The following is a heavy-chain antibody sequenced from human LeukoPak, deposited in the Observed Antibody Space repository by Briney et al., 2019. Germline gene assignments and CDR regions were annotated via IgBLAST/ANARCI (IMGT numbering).Heavy chain of an antibody. CDR3: ARESRQWLIRGYDY. J-gene: IGHJ4*02. D-gene: IGHD6-19*01. CDR1: GGSFSGYY. Sequence: PSETLSLICAVYGGSFSGYYWSWIRQPPGKGLEWIGEINHSGSTNYNPSLKSRVTISVDTSKNQFSLKLSSVTAADTAVYYCARESRQWLIRGYDYWGQGTLVTVSS. CDR2: INHSGST. V-gene: IGHV4-34*01.